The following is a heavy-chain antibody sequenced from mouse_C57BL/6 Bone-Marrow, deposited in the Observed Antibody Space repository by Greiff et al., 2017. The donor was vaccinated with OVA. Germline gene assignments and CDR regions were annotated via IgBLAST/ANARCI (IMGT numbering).Heavy chain of an antibody. V-gene: IGHV1-72*01. J-gene: IGHJ4*01. CDR2: IDPNSGGT. Sequence: QVQLQQPGAELVKPGASVKLSCKASGYTFTSYWMHWVKQRPGRGLEWIGRIDPNSGGTKYNEKFKSKATLTVDKPSSAAYMQLSSLTSEDSAVYYCARGAFYYCNYVNYAMDYWGQGTSVTVSS. D-gene: IGHD2-1*01. CDR3: ARGAFYYCNYVNYAMDY. CDR1: GYTFTSYW.